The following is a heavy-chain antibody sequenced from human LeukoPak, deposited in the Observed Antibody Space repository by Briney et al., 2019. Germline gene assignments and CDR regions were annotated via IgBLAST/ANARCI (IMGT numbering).Heavy chain of an antibody. V-gene: IGHV5-51*01. D-gene: IGHD1-20*01. CDR2: IYPGDSDT. CDR1: GYSFSSCW. Sequence: GESLKISCKSSGYSFSSCWIAWVRQMPGKGLEWMGIIYPGDSDTRYSPSFQGQVTISADKSITTAYLQWSSLKASDTAMYYCARREITGTSTSHFDNWGQGTLVTVSS. CDR3: ARREITGTSTSHFDN. J-gene: IGHJ4*02.